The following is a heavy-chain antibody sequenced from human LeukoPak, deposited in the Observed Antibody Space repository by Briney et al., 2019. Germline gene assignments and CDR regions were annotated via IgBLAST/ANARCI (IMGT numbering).Heavy chain of an antibody. CDR2: ISGSGGST. CDR3: AKHYDILTGYSNWFDP. V-gene: IGHV3-23*01. D-gene: IGHD3-9*01. Sequence: GGSLRLSCAASGFTFSSYAMSWVRQAPGKGLEWVSAISGSGGSTYYADSVKGRFTISRENSKNTLYLKMNSLRAEDTAVYYCAKHYDILTGYSNWFDPWGQGTLVTVSS. J-gene: IGHJ5*02. CDR1: GFTFSSYA.